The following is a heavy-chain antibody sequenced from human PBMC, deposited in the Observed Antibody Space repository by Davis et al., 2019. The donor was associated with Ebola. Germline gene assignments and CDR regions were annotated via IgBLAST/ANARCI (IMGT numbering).Heavy chain of an antibody. Sequence: MPGGSLRLSCAVYGGSFSGYYWSWIRQPPGKGLEWIGEINHSGSTNCNPSLKSRVTISVDTSKNQFSLKLSSVTAADTAVYYCARGRMYYYGSGSYYKYWGQGTLVTVSS. D-gene: IGHD3-10*01. CDR2: INHSGST. V-gene: IGHV4-34*01. CDR1: GGSFSGYY. CDR3: ARGRMYYYGSGSYYKY. J-gene: IGHJ4*02.